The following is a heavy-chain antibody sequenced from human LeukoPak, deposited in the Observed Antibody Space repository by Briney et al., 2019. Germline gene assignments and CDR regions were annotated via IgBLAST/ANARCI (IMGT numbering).Heavy chain of an antibody. CDR2: TSHEAESYKT. Sequence: PGGSLRLSCAASGFSFSNHYINWVRQTPGKGLEWVGRTSHEAESYKTEYAESVKGRFTISRDDSKKSLFLHMNSLKTEDTAVYYCARESSIFEVVARSYMDVWG. J-gene: IGHJ6*03. V-gene: IGHV3-72*01. CDR3: ARESSIFEVVARSYMDV. CDR1: GFSFSNHY. D-gene: IGHD3-3*01.